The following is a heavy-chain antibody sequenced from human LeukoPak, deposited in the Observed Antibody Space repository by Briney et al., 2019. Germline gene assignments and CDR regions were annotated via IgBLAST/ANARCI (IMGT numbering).Heavy chain of an antibody. CDR2: IYYSGST. CDR3: ARDLAVLGYFHFDY. CDR1: GGSISSSSYY. D-gene: IGHD3-22*01. Sequence: LETLSLTCTVSGGSISSSSYYWGWIRQPPGKGLEWIGSIYYSGSTYYNPSLKSRVTISVDTSKNQFSLKLSSVTAADTAVYYCARDLAVLGYFHFDYWGQGTLVTVSS. J-gene: IGHJ4*02. V-gene: IGHV4-39*07.